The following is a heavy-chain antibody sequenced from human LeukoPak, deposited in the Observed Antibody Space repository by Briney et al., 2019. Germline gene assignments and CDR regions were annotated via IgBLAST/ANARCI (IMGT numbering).Heavy chain of an antibody. CDR3: ARAWGSLYYFDH. CDR1: RYSFTGYF. J-gene: IGHJ4*02. D-gene: IGHD3-16*01. Sequence: GASVKVSCKASRYSFTGYFLHWVRQAPGHRLEWMGWINPNNGLTNYTQKFKGRVTMTRDTSSATGYMELNRLTSDDTAVFYCARAWGSLYYFDHWGQGTLVTVSS. CDR2: INPNNGLT. V-gene: IGHV1-2*02.